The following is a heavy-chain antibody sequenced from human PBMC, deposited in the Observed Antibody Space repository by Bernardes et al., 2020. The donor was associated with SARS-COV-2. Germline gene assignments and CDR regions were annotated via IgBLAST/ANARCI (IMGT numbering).Heavy chain of an antibody. J-gene: IGHJ4*02. CDR3: ARDPTRFDGRSYYFDF. D-gene: IGHD3-9*01. V-gene: IGHV3-30-3*01. CDR2: ITSDGNKQ. CDR1: GFTFSSFT. Sequence: GGSLRLSCAASGFTFSSFTIHWVRQAPGKGLEWVAGITSDGNKQVYSDSVKGRFTISRDNVENTLYLEMSSPRVEDTGIYYCARDPTRFDGRSYYFDFWGQGTRVTVSS.